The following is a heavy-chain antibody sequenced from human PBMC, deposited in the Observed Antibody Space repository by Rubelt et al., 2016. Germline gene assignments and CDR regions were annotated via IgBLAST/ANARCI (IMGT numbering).Heavy chain of an antibody. Sequence: QVQLQESGPGLVKPSETLSLTCTVSGYSISSGYYWGWIRQPPGKGLEWIGTISHSGGTFYSPSLKSRVTISADTSKNQCTLMLGAVTAADTAVYYCARDLGRSGYASCSDYWGRGTLVTVSS. CDR3: ARDLGRSGYASCSDY. J-gene: IGHJ4*02. CDR2: ISHSGGT. D-gene: IGHD5-12*01. CDR1: GYSISSGYY. V-gene: IGHV4-38-2*02.